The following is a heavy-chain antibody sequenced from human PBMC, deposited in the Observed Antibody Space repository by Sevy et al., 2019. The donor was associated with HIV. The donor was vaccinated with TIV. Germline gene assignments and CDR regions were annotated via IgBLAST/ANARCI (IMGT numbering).Heavy chain of an antibody. V-gene: IGHV3-23*01. Sequence: GSLRLSCAASGFTFSIYAMNWVRQAPGKGLEWVSGEAGSGGSAYHADSVKGRFTISRDDSKSTLYLQMNSLRAEDTAVYYCAKDLGDPVAFDIWGQGTMVTVSS. D-gene: IGHD2-21*02. CDR1: GFTFSIYA. J-gene: IGHJ3*02. CDR2: EAGSGGSA. CDR3: AKDLGDPVAFDI.